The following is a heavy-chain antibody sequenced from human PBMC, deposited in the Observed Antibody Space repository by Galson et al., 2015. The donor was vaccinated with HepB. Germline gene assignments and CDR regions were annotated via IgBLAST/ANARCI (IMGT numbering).Heavy chain of an antibody. CDR2: ISFDGSKM. J-gene: IGHJ6*02. V-gene: IGHV3-30-3*01. CDR3: ARDGDGSGTYYAYHYALDV. D-gene: IGHD3-10*01. Sequence: SLRLSCAASGFSLSGHSMHWVRQAPGKGLDWVAFISFDGSKMFYADSVKGRFSISRDISRNTVHLQMNSLTSEDTGVYFCARDGDGSGTYYAYHYALDVWGQGTTVTVSS. CDR1: GFSLSGHS.